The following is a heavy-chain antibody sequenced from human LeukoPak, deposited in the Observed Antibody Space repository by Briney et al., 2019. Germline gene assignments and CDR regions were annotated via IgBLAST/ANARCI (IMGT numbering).Heavy chain of an antibody. CDR2: IYYIGST. CDR3: ARDSEPRGYSGYDYVGNWFDP. Sequence: SETLSLTCTVSGGSISNNSYCWGWIRQPPGKGLEWIGYIYYIGSTNYNPSLKSRVTISVDTSKNQFSLKLSSVTAADTAVYFCARDSEPRGYSGYDYVGNWFDPWGQGTLVTVSS. D-gene: IGHD5-12*01. CDR1: GGSISNNSYC. J-gene: IGHJ5*02. V-gene: IGHV4-61*01.